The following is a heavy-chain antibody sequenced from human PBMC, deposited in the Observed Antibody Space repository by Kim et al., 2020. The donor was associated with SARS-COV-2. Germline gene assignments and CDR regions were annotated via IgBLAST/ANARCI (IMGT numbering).Heavy chain of an antibody. CDR3: ARAGYSSSSFDY. J-gene: IGHJ4*02. V-gene: IGHV3-33*01. D-gene: IGHD6-13*01. Sequence: YYADSVKGRCTISRDNAKNTLYLQMNSLRAEDTAVYYCARAGYSSSSFDYWGQGTLVTVSS.